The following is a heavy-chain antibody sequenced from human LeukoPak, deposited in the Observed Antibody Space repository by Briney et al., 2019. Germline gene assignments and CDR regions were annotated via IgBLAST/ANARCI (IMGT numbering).Heavy chain of an antibody. CDR2: IGTAGDT. D-gene: IGHD6-19*01. V-gene: IGHV3-13*01. J-gene: IGHJ2*01. Sequence: TGGSLRLSCAASGFTFSSYDMHWVRQLTGKGLEWVSAIGTAGDTYYPGSVKGRFTISRENAKNSLYLQMNSLRAGDTAVYYCARQGAVAGSYWYFDLWGRGTLVTVSS. CDR3: ARQGAVAGSYWYFDL. CDR1: GFTFSSYD.